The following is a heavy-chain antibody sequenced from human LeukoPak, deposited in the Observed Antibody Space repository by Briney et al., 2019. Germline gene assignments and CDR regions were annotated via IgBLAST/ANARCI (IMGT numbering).Heavy chain of an antibody. CDR3: ARSDYYGSGSGAFDI. CDR2: IYYSGST. J-gene: IGHJ3*02. Sequence: SETLSLTCTVSGGSISSYYWSWIRQPPGKGLEWIGYIYYSGSTNYNPSLKSRVTISLDTSKNQLSLKLSSVTAADTAVYYCARSDYYGSGSGAFDIWGQGTMVTVSS. V-gene: IGHV4-59*01. D-gene: IGHD3-10*01. CDR1: GGSISSYY.